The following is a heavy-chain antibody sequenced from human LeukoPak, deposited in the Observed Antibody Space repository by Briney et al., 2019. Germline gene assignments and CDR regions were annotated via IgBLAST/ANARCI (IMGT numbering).Heavy chain of an antibody. Sequence: GGSLRLSCAASGFTFSDYWMSWVRQAPGKGLEWVANIKQDGSEKNYVDSVKGRFTISRDNAKNSLYLQMNSLRAEDTAVYYCARDRRVDCSSTSCYLFDYWGQGTLVTVSS. D-gene: IGHD2-2*01. CDR3: ARDRRVDCSSTSCYLFDY. J-gene: IGHJ4*02. CDR1: GFTFSDYW. V-gene: IGHV3-7*01. CDR2: IKQDGSEK.